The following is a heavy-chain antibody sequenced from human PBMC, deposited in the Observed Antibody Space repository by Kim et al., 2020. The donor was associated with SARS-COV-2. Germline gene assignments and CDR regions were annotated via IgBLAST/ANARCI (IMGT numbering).Heavy chain of an antibody. J-gene: IGHJ4*02. V-gene: IGHV1-24*01. CDR2: GEG. D-gene: IGHD6-19*01. CDR3: TTSMAAWFDY. Sequence: GEGSYAQRFQGRVTMTVDTSTDTAYMVLSSLTSEDTAVYFCTTSMAAWFDYWGQGTLVTVSS.